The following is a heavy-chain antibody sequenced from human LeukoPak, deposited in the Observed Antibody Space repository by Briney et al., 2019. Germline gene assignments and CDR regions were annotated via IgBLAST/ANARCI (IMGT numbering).Heavy chain of an antibody. D-gene: IGHD6-6*01. CDR1: GGSISSYY. Sequence: TPSETLSLTCTVSGGSISSYYWSWIRQPAGKGLEWIGRIYTSGSTNYNPSLKSRVTMSVDTSKNQFSLKLSSVTAADTAVYYCARDLRYSSSSVLDDAFDIWGQGTMVTVSS. V-gene: IGHV4-4*07. J-gene: IGHJ3*02. CDR2: IYTSGST. CDR3: ARDLRYSSSSVLDDAFDI.